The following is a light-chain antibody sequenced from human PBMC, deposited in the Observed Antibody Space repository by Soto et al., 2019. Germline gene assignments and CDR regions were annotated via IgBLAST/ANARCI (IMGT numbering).Light chain of an antibody. CDR2: AAF. J-gene: IGKJ1*01. V-gene: IGKV1-39*01. CDR3: QQSYTIPRT. Sequence: DIQMTQSPSSLSASVGDRVTITCRASQDITAYLNWYQQKPGKAPKLVIFAAFYLQSGVPSRFIGGRTGTDFSLTISRLQPKDVATYCFQQSYTIPRTFGQGSKVEIK. CDR1: QDITAY.